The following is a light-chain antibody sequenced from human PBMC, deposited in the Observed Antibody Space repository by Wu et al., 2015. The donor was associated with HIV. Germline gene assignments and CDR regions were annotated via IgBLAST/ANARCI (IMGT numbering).Light chain of an antibody. J-gene: IGKJ4*01. Sequence: DVQLTQSPSFLSASVGDRVTITCRASQGISSYLAWYQQKSGRAPKLLIYAASTLQSGVPSRFSGSGSGTEFTLTISNLQPEDFATYYCQQLNDYPVTFGGGTRVRSN. CDR3: QQLNDYPVT. V-gene: IGKV1-9*01. CDR2: AAS. CDR1: QGISSY.